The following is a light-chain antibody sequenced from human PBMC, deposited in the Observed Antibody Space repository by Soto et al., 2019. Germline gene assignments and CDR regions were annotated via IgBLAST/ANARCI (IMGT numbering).Light chain of an antibody. J-gene: IGLJ1*01. CDR1: SSDLGGYNY. V-gene: IGLV2-14*03. CDR3: SSYTSTSTLYV. CDR2: DVS. Sequence: SALTQPASVSGSPGQSITISCTGTSSDLGGYNYVSWYQQLPGKVPKLIIYDVSNRPSGVSDRFSGSKSGNAASLPISGLQAEYEADYYCSSYTSTSTLYVFGTGTKLTVL.